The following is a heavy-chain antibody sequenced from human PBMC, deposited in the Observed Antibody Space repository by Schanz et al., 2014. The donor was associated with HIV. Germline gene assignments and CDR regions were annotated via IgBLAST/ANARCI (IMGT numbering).Heavy chain of an antibody. J-gene: IGHJ3*02. D-gene: IGHD3-16*01. V-gene: IGHV3-21*01. CDR1: GFSVTHGY. Sequence: VQLVESGGGVVQPGRSLRLSCAASGFSVTHGYISWVRQAPGKGLEWVSSISSTGGYIYYADSVRGRFTISRDSAKNSLYLQMSSLRAEDTAVYYCARGLPTPAAFDIWGQGTMVTVSS. CDR3: ARGLPTPAAFDI. CDR2: ISSTGGYI.